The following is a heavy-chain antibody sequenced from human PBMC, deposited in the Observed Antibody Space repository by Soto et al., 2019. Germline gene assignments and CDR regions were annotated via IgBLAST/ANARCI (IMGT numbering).Heavy chain of an antibody. CDR1: GVSLTSGTYY. Sequence: QVQLQESGPGLVKPSQTLSLTCSVSGVSLTSGTYYWSWFRQHPGKGLEWNGYIFYSGSTDYNPSLKSRFNISVDTSKNQFSLKLSYVTAAGTAVYDCASTEDFFDYWGQGNMVTVSS. J-gene: IGHJ4*02. CDR2: IFYSGST. V-gene: IGHV4-31*03. CDR3: ASTEDFFDY.